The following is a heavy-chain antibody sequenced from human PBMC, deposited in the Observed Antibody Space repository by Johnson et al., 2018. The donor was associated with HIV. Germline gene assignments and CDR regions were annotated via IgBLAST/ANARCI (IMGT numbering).Heavy chain of an antibody. CDR3: ARLPVTTNSEDAFDI. V-gene: IGHV3-53*01. J-gene: IGHJ3*02. D-gene: IGHD4-17*01. CDR2: IYSGGST. CDR1: GFTVSSNY. Sequence: VQLVESGGDLIQPGGSLRLSCAASGFTVSSNYMSWVRQAPGKGLEWVSVIYSGGSTYYADSVKGRFTISRDNSKNTLYLQMNSLRAEDTAIYYWARLPVTTNSEDAFDIWGQGTMVTVSS.